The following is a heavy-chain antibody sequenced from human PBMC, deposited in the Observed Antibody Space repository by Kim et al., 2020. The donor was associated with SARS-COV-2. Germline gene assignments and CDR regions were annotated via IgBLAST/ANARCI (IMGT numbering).Heavy chain of an antibody. CDR3: ARRGRVGSGANTIFGEGFDY. V-gene: IGHV4-39*01. D-gene: IGHD3-3*01. Sequence: SETLSLTCTVSGGSISSSSYYWGWIRQPPRKGLEWIGSIYYSGSTYYNPSLKSRVTISVDTSKNQFSLKLSSVTAADTTVYYCARRGRVGSGANTIFGEGFDYWGQGTLVTVSS. J-gene: IGHJ4*02. CDR2: IYYSGST. CDR1: GGSISSSSYY.